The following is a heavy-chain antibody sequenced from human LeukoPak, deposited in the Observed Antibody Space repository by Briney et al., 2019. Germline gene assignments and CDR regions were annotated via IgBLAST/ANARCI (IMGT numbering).Heavy chain of an antibody. CDR3: ARTSGQYYDILTGYYNDYYYYMDV. Sequence: GGSLRLSCAASGFTFNTYSMSWVRQAPGKGLEWVSIISRASESIFYADSVKGRFTISRDNAKNTLYLQMNSLRAEDTAAYYCARTSGQYYDILTGYYNDYYYYMDVWGKGTTVTVSS. V-gene: IGHV3-21*01. J-gene: IGHJ6*03. CDR1: GFTFNTYS. CDR2: ISRASESI. D-gene: IGHD3-9*01.